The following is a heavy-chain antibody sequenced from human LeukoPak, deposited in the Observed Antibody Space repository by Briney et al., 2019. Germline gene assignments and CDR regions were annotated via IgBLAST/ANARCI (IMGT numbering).Heavy chain of an antibody. CDR1: GGSISSSNW. CDR3: ARSSSSGYRGDAFDI. V-gene: IGHV4-4*02. Sequence: SETLSLTCAVSGGSISSSNWWSWVRQPPGKGLEWIGEIYHSGSTNYNPSLKSRVTISVDKSKNQFSLKLSSVTAADTAVYYCARSSSSGYRGDAFDIWGQGTMVTVSS. D-gene: IGHD3-22*01. J-gene: IGHJ3*02. CDR2: IYHSGST.